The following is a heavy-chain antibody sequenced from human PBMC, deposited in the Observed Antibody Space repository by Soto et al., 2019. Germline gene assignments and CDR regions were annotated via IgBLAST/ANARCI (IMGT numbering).Heavy chain of an antibody. CDR1: GFTFSRYD. V-gene: IGHV3-30*18. Sequence: QVELVESGGGVVQPGRSLRLSCAGAGFTFSRYDMHWVRQAPGRGLEWVAHISYHGSVSYYADSVKGRFSISRDNSKNTLSLQANSLRPDDTAVYFCVKGKGSPGEFDSWGQGTLVTVSS. CDR3: VKGKGSPGEFDS. J-gene: IGHJ4*02. CDR2: ISYHGSVS.